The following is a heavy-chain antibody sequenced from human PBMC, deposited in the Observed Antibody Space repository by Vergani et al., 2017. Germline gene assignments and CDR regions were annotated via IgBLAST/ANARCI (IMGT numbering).Heavy chain of an antibody. CDR3: ARAGGHRSYYYMDV. CDR1: FDSIRNLY. CDR2: IHYSENT. D-gene: IGHD1-14*01. V-gene: IGHV4-59*11. Sequence: QVQLQESGPGLVKSSETLYLTCSVSFDSIRNLYCNWIRQPPGKGLEWIGSIHYSENTNDNPSLKTRVTIAVDTSKNQFSLKLSSVTAADTAVYYCARAGGHRSYYYMDVWGKGTTVTVSS. J-gene: IGHJ6*03.